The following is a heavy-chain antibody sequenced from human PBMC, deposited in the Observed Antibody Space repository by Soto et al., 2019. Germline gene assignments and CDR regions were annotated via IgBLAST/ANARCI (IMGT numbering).Heavy chain of an antibody. CDR2: IYYTGTT. Sequence: NPSETLSLTCTVSGDSISSTTYYWGWIRQPPGKGLEWIGSIYYTGTTYYNPSLKTRVTISVDTSKNQFSLKLSSVTAADTAVYYCAADVGGYIYGLARHWGPGTLVTVSS. D-gene: IGHD4-17*01. J-gene: IGHJ4*02. V-gene: IGHV4-39*01. CDR3: AADVGGYIYGLARH. CDR1: GDSISSTTYY.